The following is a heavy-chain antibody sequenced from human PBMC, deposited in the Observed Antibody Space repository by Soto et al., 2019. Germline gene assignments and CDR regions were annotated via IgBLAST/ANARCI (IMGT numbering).Heavy chain of an antibody. CDR1: GGSIRSYY. CDR2: IYYSGST. D-gene: IGHD5-18*01. Sequence: ETLSLTCTVSGGSIRSYYWSWIRQPPGKGLEWIGYIYYSGSTDYNPSLKSRVTISVDTSKNQFSLKLRSVTAADTAVYYCARDSYNFDDWGQRILVTVS. CDR3: ARDSYNFDD. J-gene: IGHJ4*02. V-gene: IGHV4-59*01.